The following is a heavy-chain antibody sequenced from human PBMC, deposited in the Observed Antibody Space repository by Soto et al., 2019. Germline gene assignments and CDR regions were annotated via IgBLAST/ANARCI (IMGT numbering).Heavy chain of an antibody. CDR1: GLTFRSCG. Sequence: PWGSLRLCSTASGLTFRSCGVGWIRQSPGKGLEWVSLISSSGTSTHYADSVKGRFTISRDNAQNSLYLQMNSLRAEDTAVSYCARDMYNYSFLDVWGQGTTVTVYS. J-gene: IGHJ6*02. V-gene: IGHV3-48*01. D-gene: IGHD3-16*01. CDR2: ISSSGTST. CDR3: ARDMYNYSFLDV.